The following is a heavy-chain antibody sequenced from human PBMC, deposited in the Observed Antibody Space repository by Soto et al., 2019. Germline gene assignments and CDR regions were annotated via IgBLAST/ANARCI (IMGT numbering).Heavy chain of an antibody. Sequence: SETLSLTCSVYGGSFSGYYWSWIRQPPGKGLEWIGEINHSGSTNYNPSLKSRVTISVDTSKNQFSLKLSSVTAADTAVYYCARGGYSYGYHYYYYGMDVWGQGTTVTVSS. J-gene: IGHJ6*02. V-gene: IGHV4-34*01. CDR3: ARGGYSYGYHYYYYGMDV. D-gene: IGHD5-18*01. CDR1: GGSFSGYY. CDR2: INHSGST.